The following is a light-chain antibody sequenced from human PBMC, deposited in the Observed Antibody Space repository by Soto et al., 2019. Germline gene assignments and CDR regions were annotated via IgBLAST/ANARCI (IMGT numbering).Light chain of an antibody. V-gene: IGKV3-20*01. CDR1: QSVSNNY. CDR2: GAS. J-gene: IGKJ1*01. CDR3: QQYGNSPRT. Sequence: EILMTQSPATLSVSPGERATLSCRASQSVSNNYLAWYQQKPGQAPRLLISGASNRATDIPDRFSGSGSGTDFTLVISRVGPEDSAVYYCQQYGNSPRTFGQGTKVDI.